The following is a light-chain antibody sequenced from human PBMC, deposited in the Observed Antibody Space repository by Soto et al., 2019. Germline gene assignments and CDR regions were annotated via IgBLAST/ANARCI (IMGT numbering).Light chain of an antibody. V-gene: IGLV9-49*01. CDR2: VGAGGIVG. CDR3: GADHGSESNFVEV. Sequence: QPVLTQPPSASASLGASVTLICTLSSGYNNYRVDWYQQRPGKGPRFVMRVGAGGIVGSKGDGIPDRFSVLGSGLNRYLTIKNIQEEDESDYHCGADHGSESNFVEVFGGGTKLTVL. J-gene: IGLJ2*01. CDR1: SGYNNYR.